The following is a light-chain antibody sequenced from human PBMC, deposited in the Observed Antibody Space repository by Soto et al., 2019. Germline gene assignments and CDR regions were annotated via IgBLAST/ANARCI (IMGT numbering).Light chain of an antibody. CDR2: DNN. V-gene: IGLV1-51*01. CDR3: GTWDSSLNVVL. CDR1: SSNIGNNY. Sequence: QSVLTQPPSVSAAPGQKVTISCSGSSSNIGNNYVSWYQQLPGTAPKLLIYDNNKRPSGIPDRFSGSKSGTSATLGITGFQTGDEADYYCGTWDSSLNVVLFGGGTKLTVL. J-gene: IGLJ2*01.